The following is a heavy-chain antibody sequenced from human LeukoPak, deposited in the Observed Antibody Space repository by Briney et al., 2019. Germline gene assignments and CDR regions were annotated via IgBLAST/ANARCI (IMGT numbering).Heavy chain of an antibody. J-gene: IGHJ4*02. CDR1: GGSISSASYY. CDR3: ATGLIAAANYFDY. CDR2: IYISGST. V-gene: IGHV4-61*02. Sequence: SQTLSLTCTVSGGSISSASYYWSWIRQPAGRGLEWIGRIYISGSTNYNPSLKSRVTISVDTSKNQFSLKLSSVIAADTAVYYCATGLIAAANYFDYWGQGTLVTVSS. D-gene: IGHD6-13*01.